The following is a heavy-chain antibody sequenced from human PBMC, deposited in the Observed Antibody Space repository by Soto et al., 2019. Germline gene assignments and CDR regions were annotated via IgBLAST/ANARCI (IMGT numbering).Heavy chain of an antibody. CDR1: GYTFTSYA. V-gene: IGHV1-3*01. CDR3: ARTVHHYYYNYYMDV. J-gene: IGHJ6*03. CDR2: INVGNGNT. Sequence: GASVKVSCKASGYTFTSYAMHWVRQAPGQRLEWMGWINVGNGNTNYSQKFQGRVTITRDTSASTAYMELSSLRSEDTAVYYCARTVHHYYYNYYMDVWGKGTTVTVSS.